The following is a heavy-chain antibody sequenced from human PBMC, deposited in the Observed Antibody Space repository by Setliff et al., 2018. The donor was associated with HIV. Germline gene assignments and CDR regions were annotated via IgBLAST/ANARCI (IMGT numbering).Heavy chain of an antibody. CDR1: GYTVTELS. V-gene: IGHV1-24*01. Sequence: ASVKVSCKVSGYTVTELSINWVRQAPGKGPEWMGGFDPEDNKIVYAQKFQGRVTNSRDNAKNTLYLQMDSLRAEDTAVYYCARGGANPSWFDSWGQGTLVTVSS. CDR3: ARGGANPSWFDS. J-gene: IGHJ5*01. CDR2: FDPEDNKI. D-gene: IGHD3-16*01.